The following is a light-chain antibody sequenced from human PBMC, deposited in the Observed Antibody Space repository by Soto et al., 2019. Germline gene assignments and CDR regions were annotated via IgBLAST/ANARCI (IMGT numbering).Light chain of an antibody. J-gene: IGKJ3*01. V-gene: IGKV3-20*01. CDR1: QSVNSGY. CDR3: QQYGRTPRT. Sequence: EIVLTQSPGTLSLSPGERATLSCRASQSVNSGYLAWYQHTPGQAPRLLIYDTSTRATGIPDRFSGSGSGTDFTLTISRLEPEDFAVYYCQQYGRTPRTFGQGTNVDIK. CDR2: DTS.